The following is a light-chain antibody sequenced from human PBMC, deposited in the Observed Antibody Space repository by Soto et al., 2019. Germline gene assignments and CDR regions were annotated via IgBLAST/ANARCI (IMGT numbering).Light chain of an antibody. Sequence: GASSDVGAYNYVSWYQQQPGKAPKLMISEVSNRPSGVSNRFSGSKSGNTASLIISGLQAEDEADYYCCSFTSITTYVFGTGTKVTVL. CDR2: EVS. CDR3: CSFTSITTYV. V-gene: IGLV2-14*01. CDR1: SSDVGAYNY. J-gene: IGLJ1*01.